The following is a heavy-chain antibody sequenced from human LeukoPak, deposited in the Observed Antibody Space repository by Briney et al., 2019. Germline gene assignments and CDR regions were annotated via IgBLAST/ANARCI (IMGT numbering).Heavy chain of an antibody. CDR3: ARRANWEFDI. Sequence: ASVKVSCKASGYTFTGYYMHWVRQAPGQGLEWMGWINPNSGGTNYAQKFQGRVTMTKDTSISTVYMELSRLRSEDTAVYYCARRANWEFDIWGQGTMVTVSS. J-gene: IGHJ3*02. CDR2: INPNSGGT. V-gene: IGHV1-2*02. CDR1: GYTFTGYY. D-gene: IGHD7-27*01.